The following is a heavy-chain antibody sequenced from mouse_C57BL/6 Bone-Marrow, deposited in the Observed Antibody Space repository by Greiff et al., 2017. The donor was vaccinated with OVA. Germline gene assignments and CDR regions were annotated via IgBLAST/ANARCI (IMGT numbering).Heavy chain of an antibody. CDR2: ISSGGDYI. V-gene: IGHV5-9-1*02. CDR3: TREGEYYGNYVYYFDY. Sequence: EVQLVESGEGLVKPGGSLKLSCAASGFTFSSYAMSWVRQTPEKRLEWVAYISSGGDYIYYADTVQGRFTISRDNARNTLYLQMSSLKSEDTAMYYCTREGEYYGNYVYYFDYWGQGTTLTVSS. CDR1: GFTFSSYA. D-gene: IGHD2-1*01. J-gene: IGHJ2*01.